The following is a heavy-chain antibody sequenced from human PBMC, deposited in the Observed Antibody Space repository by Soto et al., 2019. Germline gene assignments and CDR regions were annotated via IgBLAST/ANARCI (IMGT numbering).Heavy chain of an antibody. Sequence: DVQLVESGGGLVRPGGSLRLSCTASGFTFSEYSMSWVRQAPGKGLEWVSSITHSGTYVYYADSVKGRFNISRDSASNSLFLQMTSLRAEDTAVYHCARARGNDWYSDSWGQGTLVTVSS. D-gene: IGHD5-12*01. CDR2: ITHSGTYV. V-gene: IGHV3-21*01. J-gene: IGHJ4*02. CDR1: GFTFSEYS. CDR3: ARARGNDWYSDS.